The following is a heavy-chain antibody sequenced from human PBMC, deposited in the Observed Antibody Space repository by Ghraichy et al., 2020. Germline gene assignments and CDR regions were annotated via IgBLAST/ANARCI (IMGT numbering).Heavy chain of an antibody. V-gene: IGHV4-34*01. Sequence: SETLSLTCAVYGGSFSGYYWSWIRQPPGKGLEWIGEINHSGSTNYNPSLKSRVTISVDTSKNQFSLKLSSVTAADTAVYYCARARSGTYGYWGQGTLVAVSS. CDR1: GGSFSGYY. CDR2: INHSGST. CDR3: ARARSGTYGY. D-gene: IGHD3-10*01. J-gene: IGHJ4*02.